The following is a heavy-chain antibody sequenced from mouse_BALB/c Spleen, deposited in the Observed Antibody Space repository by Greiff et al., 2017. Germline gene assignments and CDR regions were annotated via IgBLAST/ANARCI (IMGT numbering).Heavy chain of an antibody. CDR3: ARKRGDQAMDY. Sequence: LQESGAELVRPGVSVKISCKGSGYTFTDYAMHWVKQSHAKSLEWIGVISTYYGDASYNQKFKGKATMTVDKSSSTAYMELARLTSEDSAIYYCARKRGDQAMDYWGQGTSVTVSS. J-gene: IGHJ4*01. D-gene: IGHD3-3*01. V-gene: IGHV1S137*01. CDR1: GYTFTDYA. CDR2: ISTYYGDA.